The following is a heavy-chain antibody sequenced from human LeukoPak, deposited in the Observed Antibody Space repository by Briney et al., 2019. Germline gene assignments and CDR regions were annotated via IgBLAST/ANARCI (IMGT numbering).Heavy chain of an antibody. V-gene: IGHV4-39*07. Sequence: SETLSLTCSVSGGSISSSGYYWGWIRQPPGKGLEWIGSVYYSGTTYYNPSLKSRVTISVDTSKNQFSLRLSSVTAADTAVYYCARDRGDSGSYGIDPWGQGTLVTVSS. CDR1: GGSISSSGYY. D-gene: IGHD1-26*01. J-gene: IGHJ5*02. CDR2: VYYSGTT. CDR3: ARDRGDSGSYGIDP.